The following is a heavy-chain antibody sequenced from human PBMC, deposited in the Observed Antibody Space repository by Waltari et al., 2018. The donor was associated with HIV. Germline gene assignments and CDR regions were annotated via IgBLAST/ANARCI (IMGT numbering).Heavy chain of an antibody. CDR3: ARVDSSGYHPDY. J-gene: IGHJ4*02. CDR2: ISNNNRNT. CDR1: GDTFTSYV. Sequence: QLVQSGADVTKAGGSVKVYCKASGDTFTSYVISWVRQAPGKGLEWMGWISNNNRNTNYAHKLQGRFTMTTDTSKSTPYMELSSLRAEDTAVYYCARVDSSGYHPDYWGQGTLVTVSS. V-gene: IGHV1-18*01. D-gene: IGHD3-22*01.